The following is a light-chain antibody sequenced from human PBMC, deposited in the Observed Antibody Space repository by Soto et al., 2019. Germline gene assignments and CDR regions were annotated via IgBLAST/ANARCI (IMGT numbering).Light chain of an antibody. J-gene: IGKJ5*01. CDR1: QSVSSSY. V-gene: IGKV3-20*01. Sequence: EIVLTQSPGTLSLSPGERATLSCRASQSVSSSYLAWYQQQPGQAPRLLIYGASSRATGIPDRFSGSGSGTDFTHTISRLEPEDFAVYYCQQYGSSPPITFGQGTRLEIK. CDR3: QQYGSSPPIT. CDR2: GAS.